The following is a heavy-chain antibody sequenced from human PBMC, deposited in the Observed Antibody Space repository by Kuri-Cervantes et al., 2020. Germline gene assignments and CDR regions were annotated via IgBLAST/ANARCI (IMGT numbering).Heavy chain of an antibody. CDR3: ASYAGFGESAYYYYYGMDV. CDR2: ISGSGGST. Sequence: ETLSLTCPASGFTFSSYAMSWVRQAPGKGLEWVSAISGSGGSTYYADSVKGRFTISRDNSTNTLYLQMNSLRAEDTAVYYCASYAGFGESAYYYYYGMDVWGQGTTVTVSS. J-gene: IGHJ6*02. V-gene: IGHV3-23*01. D-gene: IGHD3-10*01. CDR1: GFTFSSYA.